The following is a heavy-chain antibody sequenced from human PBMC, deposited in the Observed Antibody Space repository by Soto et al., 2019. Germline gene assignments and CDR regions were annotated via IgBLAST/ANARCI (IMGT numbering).Heavy chain of an antibody. Sequence: SETLSLTCTVSSGSITSGDQYWSWIRQPPGKGLEWIGYIYYSGSTHYDPSLKSRVTISVDTSKNQFSLKLSSVTAADTAIYYCVRDIDNWFDPWGQGTLVTVPQ. CDR2: IYYSGST. V-gene: IGHV4-30-4*01. J-gene: IGHJ5*02. D-gene: IGHD2-15*01. CDR1: SGSITSGDQY. CDR3: VRDIDNWFDP.